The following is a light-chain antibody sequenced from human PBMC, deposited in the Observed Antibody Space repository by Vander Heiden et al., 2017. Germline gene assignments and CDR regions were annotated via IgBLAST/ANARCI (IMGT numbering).Light chain of an antibody. CDR3: QQYYSTPWT. Sequence: DIVMTQPPDSLVVSLGERATINCKTSQKGLYSSNNKNYVAWYQQKPGQPPKLLIYWASTRESGVPDRFSGSGSGTDFTLTISSLQAEDVAVYCCQQYYSTPWTFGQGTKVEIK. J-gene: IGKJ1*01. CDR1: QKGLYSSNNKNY. CDR2: WAS. V-gene: IGKV4-1*01.